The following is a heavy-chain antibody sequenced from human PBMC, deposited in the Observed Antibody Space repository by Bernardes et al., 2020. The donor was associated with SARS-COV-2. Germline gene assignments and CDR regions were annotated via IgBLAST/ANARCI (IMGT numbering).Heavy chain of an antibody. D-gene: IGHD5-18*01. J-gene: IGHJ4*02. Sequence: SVKVSCKASGGTFSSYTISWVRQAPGQGLEWMGRIIPILGIANYAQKFQGRVTITADKSTSTAYMELSSLGSEDTAVYYCAREEIRLGYSHGLDYWGQGTLVTVSS. CDR1: GGTFSSYT. CDR2: IIPILGIA. CDR3: AREEIRLGYSHGLDY. V-gene: IGHV1-69*04.